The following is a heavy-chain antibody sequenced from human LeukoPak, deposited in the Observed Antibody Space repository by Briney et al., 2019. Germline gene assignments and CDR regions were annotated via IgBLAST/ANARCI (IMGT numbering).Heavy chain of an antibody. J-gene: IGHJ4*02. V-gene: IGHV3-48*03. CDR2: ITSSGNIK. D-gene: IGHD3-10*01. CDR3: ARDIYGDEDFDY. CDR1: GFTFTTYE. Sequence: GGSLRLSCATSGFTFTTYEMNWVRQAPGKGLEWVSYITSSGNIKTYADPVKGRFTMSRDDAKNSVYLQMNSLRPEDTAVYYCARDIYGDEDFDYWGQGTLVSVSS.